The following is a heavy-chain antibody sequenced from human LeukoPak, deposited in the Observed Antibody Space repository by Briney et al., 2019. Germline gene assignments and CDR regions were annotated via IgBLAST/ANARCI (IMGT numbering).Heavy chain of an antibody. CDR1: GGSISSYY. CDR2: IYYSGST. J-gene: IGHJ4*02. D-gene: IGHD1-7*01. CDR3: ARHGDITGTTQAFGY. V-gene: IGHV4-59*08. Sequence: SETLSLTRTVSGGSISSYYWSWIRQPPGKGLEWIGYIYYSGSTNYNPSLKSRVTISVDTSKNQFSLKLSSVTAADTAVYYCARHGDITGTTQAFGYWGQGTLVTVSS.